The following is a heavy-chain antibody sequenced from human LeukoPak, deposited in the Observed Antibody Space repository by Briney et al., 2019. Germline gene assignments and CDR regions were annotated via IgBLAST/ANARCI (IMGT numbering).Heavy chain of an antibody. CDR3: TRAKMATTYYFDS. CDR2: ISSGGTI. CDR1: GFTFSIYE. J-gene: IGHJ4*02. V-gene: IGHV3-48*03. D-gene: IGHD5-24*01. Sequence: GGSLRLSCAASGFTFSIYEMNWVRQAPGKGLEWISYISSGGTIYYAESVKGRFTISRDNAKNSLYLQMNSLRAEDTAIYYCTRAKMATTYYFDSWGQGTLVTVSS.